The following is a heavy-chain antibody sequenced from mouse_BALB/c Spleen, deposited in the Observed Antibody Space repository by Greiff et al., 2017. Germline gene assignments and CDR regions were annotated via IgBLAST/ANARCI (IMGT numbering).Heavy chain of an antibody. J-gene: IGHJ4*01. CDR2: ISYSGST. CDR3: ANYYGSSPYYYAMDY. CDR1: GDSITSGY. Sequence: VQLQQSGPSLVKPSQTLSLTCSVTGDSITSGYWNWIRKFPGNKLEYMGYISYSGSTYYNPSLKSRISITRDTSKNQYYLQLNSVTTEDTATYYCANYYGSSPYYYAMDYWGQGTSVTVSS. D-gene: IGHD1-1*01. V-gene: IGHV3-8*02.